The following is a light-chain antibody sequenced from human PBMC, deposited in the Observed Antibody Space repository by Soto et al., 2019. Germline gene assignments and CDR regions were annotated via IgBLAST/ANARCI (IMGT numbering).Light chain of an antibody. J-gene: IGLJ3*02. CDR1: SSEVGGYNY. Sequence: QSVLTQPASVSGSPGQSITISCTGSSSEVGGYNYVSWFQQHPGKAPKLMIYEVGNRPSGVSNRFSGSKSGNTASLTISGLQAEDEADYYCSSYTSSSTWVFGGGTKLTVL. V-gene: IGLV2-14*01. CDR3: SSYTSSSTWV. CDR2: EVG.